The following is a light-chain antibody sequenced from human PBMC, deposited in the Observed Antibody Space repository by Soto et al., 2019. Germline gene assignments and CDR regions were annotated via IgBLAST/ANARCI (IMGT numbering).Light chain of an antibody. V-gene: IGKV1-39*01. CDR3: QQTYSGPRT. CDR1: QSIISY. J-gene: IGKJ2*02. Sequence: DIQMTQSPSSLSASVGDRVTITCRSSQSIISYLNWYQQKAGKAPQLLIYAASSLQSGVPARFSGGGSGTDFTTTNSSLPPEGSAIYFCQQTYSGPRTFGQGTKLEIK. CDR2: AAS.